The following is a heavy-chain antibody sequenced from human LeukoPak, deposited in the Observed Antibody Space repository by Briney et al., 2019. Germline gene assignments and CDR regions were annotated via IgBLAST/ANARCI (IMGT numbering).Heavy chain of an antibody. CDR3: ARYKGGSNNLDY. J-gene: IGHJ4*02. Sequence: VASVKVSCRASGYTFTDYYIFWVRQAPGQGLEWMGWINCNNGGTQYVEKFQGRVTMTRDTSITTAYMELSSLRSDDTAIYYCARYKGGSNNLDYWGQGTLVTVSS. D-gene: IGHD1-26*01. CDR2: INCNNGGT. CDR1: GYTFTDYY. V-gene: IGHV1-2*02.